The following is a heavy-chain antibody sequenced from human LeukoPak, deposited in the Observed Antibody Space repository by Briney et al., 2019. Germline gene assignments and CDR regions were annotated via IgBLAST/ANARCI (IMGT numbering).Heavy chain of an antibody. J-gene: IGHJ4*02. V-gene: IGHV1-46*01. CDR2: INPSGGST. CDR3: ARDPSTYGSGSYYDY. CDR1: GFTFTSYY. Sequence: GASVKVSCKASGFTFTSYYMHWARQAPGQGLEWMGIINPSGGSTSYAQKFQGRVTMTRDTSTSTVYMELSSLRSEDTAVYYCARDPSTYGSGSYYDYWGQGTLVTVSS. D-gene: IGHD3-10*01.